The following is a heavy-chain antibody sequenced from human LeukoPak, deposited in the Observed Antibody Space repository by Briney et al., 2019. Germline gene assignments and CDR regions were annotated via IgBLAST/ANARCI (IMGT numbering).Heavy chain of an antibody. J-gene: IGHJ3*02. CDR1: GGSISVSNC. CDR2: IYHGGST. V-gene: IGHV4-4*02. D-gene: IGHD3-22*01. CDR3: ARLQRVTMNAFDI. Sequence: SETLSLTCAVSGGSISVSNCWSWVRQPPGKGLEWIGEIYHGGSTNYNPSLKSRVTISIAKSKNQFSLKLSSVTAADTAVYYCARLQRVTMNAFDIWGQGTMVTVSS.